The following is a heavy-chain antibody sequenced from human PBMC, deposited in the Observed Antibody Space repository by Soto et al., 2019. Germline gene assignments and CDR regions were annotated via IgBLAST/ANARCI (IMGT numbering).Heavy chain of an antibody. V-gene: IGHV4-59*01. Sequence: SETLSLTCTVSGGSITSSYWSWIRRPPGKGLEWIAYIYDTGISGYTPSTSYNPSLKSRVTMSVDTSKSQFSLKLASVTAADTSVYYCARGEDAFFYYGLDVWGQGITVTVSS. CDR3: ARGEDAFFYYGLDV. CDR2: IYDTGISGYTPST. CDR1: GGSITSSY. J-gene: IGHJ6*02.